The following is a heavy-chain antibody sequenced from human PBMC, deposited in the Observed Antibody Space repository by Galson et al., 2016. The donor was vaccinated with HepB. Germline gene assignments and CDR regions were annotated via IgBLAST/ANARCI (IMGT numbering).Heavy chain of an antibody. V-gene: IGHV3-53*01. D-gene: IGHD1-14*01. CDR1: GFTVSHNY. Sequence: SLRLSCAASGFTVSHNYMNWVRQAPGKGLEWVSVIYSGGSTYYADSVKGRFTISRDNSKNTLYLQMNSLRAEDTAVYYCARETAVSDFDYWGQGTLVTVSS. CDR3: ARETAVSDFDY. CDR2: IYSGGST. J-gene: IGHJ4*02.